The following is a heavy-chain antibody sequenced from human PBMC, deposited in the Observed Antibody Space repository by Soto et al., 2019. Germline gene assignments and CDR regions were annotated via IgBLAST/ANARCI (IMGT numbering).Heavy chain of an antibody. CDR3: ATVLRFLEWFGY. J-gene: IGHJ4*02. D-gene: IGHD3-3*01. CDR2: IYYSGST. CDR1: GGSISSSSYY. V-gene: IGHV4-39*01. Sequence: QLQLQESGPGLVKPSETLSLTCTVSGGSISSSSYYWGWIRQPPGKGLEWIGSIYYSGSTYYNPSLKSRVPISVDTSKNQFSLKLSSVTAADTAVYYCATVLRFLEWFGYWGQGTLVTVSS.